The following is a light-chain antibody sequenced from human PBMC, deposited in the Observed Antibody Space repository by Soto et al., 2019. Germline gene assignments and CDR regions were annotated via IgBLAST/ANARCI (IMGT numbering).Light chain of an antibody. CDR3: QQRSNWPPT. CDR2: DAS. J-gene: IGKJ2*01. Sequence: EIVLTQSRAILSLSPGERATLSCRASQSVSSYLAWYQQKPGQAPRLLIYDASNRATGIPARFSGSGSGTDFTLTISSLEPEDFAVYYCQQRSNWPPTFGQGTKQEIK. CDR1: QSVSSY. V-gene: IGKV3-11*01.